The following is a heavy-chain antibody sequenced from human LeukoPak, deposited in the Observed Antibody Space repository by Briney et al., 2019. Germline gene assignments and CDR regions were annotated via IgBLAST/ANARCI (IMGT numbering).Heavy chain of an antibody. J-gene: IGHJ5*02. D-gene: IGHD3-10*01. Sequence: PSETLSLTCAVYGGSFSGYYWSWIRQPPGKGLEWIGEINHSGSTNYNPSLKSRVTISVDTSENQFSLKLSSVTAADTAVYYCARLSSYGSGSYYSAWGQGTLVTVSS. CDR1: GGSFSGYY. CDR2: INHSGST. CDR3: ARLSSYGSGSYYSA. V-gene: IGHV4-34*01.